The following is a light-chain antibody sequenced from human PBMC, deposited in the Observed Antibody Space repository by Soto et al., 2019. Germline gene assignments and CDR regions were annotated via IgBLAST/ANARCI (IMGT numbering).Light chain of an antibody. CDR3: CSYAGSDTYV. V-gene: IGLV2-11*01. CDR1: SSDVGGYNY. CDR2: DVS. J-gene: IGLJ1*01. Sequence: QSVLTQPRSVSGSPGQSVTISCTGTSSDVGGYNYVSWYQQHPGKAPKLMIYDVSKRPSGVPDRFSGSKSGNTASLTISGLQAEEDADYYCCSYAGSDTYVFGTGTKVTV.